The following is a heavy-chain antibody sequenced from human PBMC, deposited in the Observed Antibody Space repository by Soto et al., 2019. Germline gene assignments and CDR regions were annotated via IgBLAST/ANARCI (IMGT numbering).Heavy chain of an antibody. CDR1: GFTFSGYN. D-gene: IGHD1-1*01. CDR3: ARVSCCGLDHYYYMDV. J-gene: IGHJ6*03. Sequence: GGSLRLSCVASGFTFSGYNMIWVRQAPGKGLECLSYISSGGSLINYAVSVRGRFTISRDNAKNSLYLQMSSLRDEDTAVYYCARVSCCGLDHYYYMDVWGKGITVTVSS. V-gene: IGHV3-48*02. CDR2: ISSGGSLI.